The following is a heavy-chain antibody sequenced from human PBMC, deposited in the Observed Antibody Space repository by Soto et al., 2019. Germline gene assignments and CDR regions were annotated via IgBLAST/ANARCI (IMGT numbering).Heavy chain of an antibody. CDR2: IYYIGKT. D-gene: IGHD2-21*02. CDR3: SRLGGDGQPGHFFGY. CDR1: GGSISSSSYF. J-gene: IGHJ4*02. V-gene: IGHV4-39*02. Sequence: QMQLQESGPGLVRPSETLSLTCTVSGGSISSSSYFWGWVRQPPGKGLEWIGHIYYIGKTYYNSSLKSRLTISGNRFKNPVSLRLTCMTAADRAVEFRSRLGGDGQPGHFFGYLGQGTLVTVSP.